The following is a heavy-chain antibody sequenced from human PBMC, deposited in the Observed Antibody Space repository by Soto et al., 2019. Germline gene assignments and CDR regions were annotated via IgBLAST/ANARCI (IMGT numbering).Heavy chain of an antibody. CDR3: AKLYYDFWSGYDY. Sequence: GGSLRLSCAASGFTFSSYAMSWVRQAPGKGLEWVSAISGSGGSTYYADPVKGRFTISRDNSKSTLYLQMNSLRAEDTAVYYCAKLYYDFWSGYDYWGQGTLVTVSS. D-gene: IGHD3-3*01. J-gene: IGHJ4*02. CDR1: GFTFSSYA. CDR2: ISGSGGST. V-gene: IGHV3-23*01.